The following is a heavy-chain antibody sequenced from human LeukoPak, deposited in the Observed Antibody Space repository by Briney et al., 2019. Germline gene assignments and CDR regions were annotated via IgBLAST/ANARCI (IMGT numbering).Heavy chain of an antibody. CDR2: IYYSGNT. V-gene: IGHV4-39*07. J-gene: IGHJ4*02. CDR1: GGSIRSTTYY. CDR3: ARAPHFFDTSGSRYYFDY. Sequence: SETLSLTCSVSGGSIRSTTYYWGWIRQPPGKGLEWIGSIYYSGNTYYSPSLMSRVTISVDTSRNQFSLNLSSVTAADTAVYYCARAPHFFDTSGSRYYFDYWGQGALVTVSS. D-gene: IGHD3-22*01.